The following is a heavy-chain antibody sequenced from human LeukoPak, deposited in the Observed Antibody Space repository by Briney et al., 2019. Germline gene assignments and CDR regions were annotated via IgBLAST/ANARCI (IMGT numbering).Heavy chain of an antibody. CDR1: GFTVSSNY. D-gene: IGHD5-24*01. J-gene: IGHJ4*02. CDR3: ARDGYRPFDY. V-gene: IGHV3-53*01. CDR2: IYSGGST. Sequence: TGGSLRLSCAASGFTVSSNYMSWVRQAPGKGLEWVSVIYSGGSTYYADSMKGRFTISRDNSENTLYMQMNSLRAEDTAVYYCARDGYRPFDYWGQGTLVTVSS.